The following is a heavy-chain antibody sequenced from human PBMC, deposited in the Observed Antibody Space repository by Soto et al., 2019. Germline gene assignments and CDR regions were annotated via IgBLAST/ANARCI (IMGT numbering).Heavy chain of an antibody. Sequence: SETLSLTCTVTGGSISSYYWSWIRQPPGKGLEWIGYIYYSGSTNYNPSLKIRVTISVDTSKNQFSLKLSSVTAADTAVYYCARVPVVVVPAAIAYYYGMDVWGQGTTVTVSS. CDR2: IYYSGST. D-gene: IGHD2-2*02. J-gene: IGHJ6*02. CDR3: ARVPVVVVPAAIAYYYGMDV. V-gene: IGHV4-59*01. CDR1: GGSISSYY.